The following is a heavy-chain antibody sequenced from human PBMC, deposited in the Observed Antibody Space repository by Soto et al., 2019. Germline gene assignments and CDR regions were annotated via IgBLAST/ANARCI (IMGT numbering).Heavy chain of an antibody. D-gene: IGHD6-19*01. Sequence: QVQLQESGPGLVKPSETLSLTCTVSGGSISSYYWSWIRQPPGKGLEWIGYIYYSGSTNYNPSLKSRVTMSVDTSNNQFSLKLSSVTAADTAVYYCARSGARDSWLADYWGQGILVTVSS. V-gene: IGHV4-59*12. CDR2: IYYSGST. CDR1: GGSISSYY. J-gene: IGHJ4*02. CDR3: ARSGARDSWLADY.